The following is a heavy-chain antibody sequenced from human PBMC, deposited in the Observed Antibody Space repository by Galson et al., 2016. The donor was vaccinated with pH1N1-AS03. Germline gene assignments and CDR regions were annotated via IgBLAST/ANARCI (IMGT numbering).Heavy chain of an antibody. D-gene: IGHD3-16*01. V-gene: IGHV4-39*01. CDR1: GGPIKSSDYF. Sequence: SETLSLTCTVSGGPIKSSDYFWGWIRQPPGKGLEWIGSSYYSGGTYYNPSLKSRVTMSVDTSKNQFSLRVTSATASDAAIYYCARHVSDDSFDNRGYPDYFDYWGQGILVIVSS. CDR3: ARHVSDDSFDNRGYPDYFDY. J-gene: IGHJ4*01. CDR2: SYYSGGT.